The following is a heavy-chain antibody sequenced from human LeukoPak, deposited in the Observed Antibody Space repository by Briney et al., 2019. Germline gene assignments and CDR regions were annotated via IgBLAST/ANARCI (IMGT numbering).Heavy chain of an antibody. CDR2: ISWNSGSI. Sequence: GGSLRLSCAASVFTFDDYAMLWVRQAPGKDLEWVSGISWNSGSIDYADCVKGRFTISRDNAKNSLYLQMNSLRAEDTALYYCAKGQEYQPPFGGFDYWGQGTLVTVSS. CDR1: VFTFDDYA. CDR3: AKGQEYQPPFGGFDY. V-gene: IGHV3-9*01. J-gene: IGHJ4*02. D-gene: IGHD2-2*01.